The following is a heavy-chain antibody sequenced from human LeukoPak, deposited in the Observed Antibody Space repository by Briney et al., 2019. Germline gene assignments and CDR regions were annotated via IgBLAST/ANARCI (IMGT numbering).Heavy chain of an antibody. D-gene: IGHD3-10*01. V-gene: IGHV4-39*01. CDR3: ARHRFSNYYGSGSYSLLFDY. Sequence: SETLSLTCTVSGGSISSSSYYWGWICQPPGKGLEWIGSIYYSGSTYYNPSLKSRVTISVDTSKNQFSLKLSSVTAADTAVYYCARHRFSNYYGSGSYSLLFDYWGQGTLVTVSS. CDR2: IYYSGST. CDR1: GGSISSSSYY. J-gene: IGHJ4*02.